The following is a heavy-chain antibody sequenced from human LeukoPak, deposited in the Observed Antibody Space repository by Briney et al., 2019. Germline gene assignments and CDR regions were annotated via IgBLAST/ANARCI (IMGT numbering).Heavy chain of an antibody. V-gene: IGHV1-2*04. D-gene: IGHD3-10*01. CDR2: INPFSGDT. Sequence: PGASVKVSCKASGYTFTSYGISWVRQAPGQGLEWMGWINPFSGDTNYAQKSQGSVTVTRVTSISTAYMELSRLRSDDTAVYYCARLSGSGTWDENEVDYWGQGTLVTVSS. CDR3: ARLSGSGTWDENEVDY. CDR1: GYTFTSYG. J-gene: IGHJ4*02.